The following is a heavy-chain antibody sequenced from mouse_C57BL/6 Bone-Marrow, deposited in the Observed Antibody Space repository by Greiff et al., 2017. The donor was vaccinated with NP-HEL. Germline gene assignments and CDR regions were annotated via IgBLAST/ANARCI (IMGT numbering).Heavy chain of an antibody. D-gene: IGHD3-3*01. CDR1: GFTFSDYY. J-gene: IGHJ2*01. CDR2: ISNGGGST. CDR3: ARQGRDYFDY. Sequence: EVKLMESGGGLVQPGGSLKLSCAASGFTFSDYYMYWVRQTPEKRLEWVAYISNGGGSTYYPDTVKGRFTISRDNAKNTLYLQMSRLKSEDTAMYYCARQGRDYFDYWGQGTTLTVSS. V-gene: IGHV5-12*01.